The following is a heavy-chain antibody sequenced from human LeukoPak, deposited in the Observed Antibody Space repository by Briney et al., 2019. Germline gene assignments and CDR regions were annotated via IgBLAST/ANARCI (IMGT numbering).Heavy chain of an antibody. CDR3: ARDPYYAGSSDP. D-gene: IGHD3-3*01. J-gene: IGHJ5*02. V-gene: IGHV3-53*01. CDR2: IYTDGST. CDR1: GFTVSSNY. Sequence: GGSLRLSCAASGFTVSSNYMTWVRQAPGKGLECVSVIYTDGSTYYADSVEGRFTISRDSSKNTLYLQMNSLRAEDTAVYYCARDPYYAGSSDPWGQGTLVTVSS.